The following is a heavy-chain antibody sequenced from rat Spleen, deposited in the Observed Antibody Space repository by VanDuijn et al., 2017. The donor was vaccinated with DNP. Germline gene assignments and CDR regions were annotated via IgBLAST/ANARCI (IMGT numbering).Heavy chain of an antibody. J-gene: IGHJ4*01. CDR3: AKSGGYYAMDA. CDR2: IAYDGGIT. Sequence: EVQLVESGGGLVQPGRSLKLSCAASGFTFSDYYMAWVRQAPTKGLEWVAYIAYDGGITFYPDSVKGRFTISRDNAENTVYLQMNSLRSEDTATYYCAKSGGYYAMDAWGQGTSVTVSS. D-gene: IGHD5-1*01. CDR1: GFTFSDYY. V-gene: IGHV5-20*01.